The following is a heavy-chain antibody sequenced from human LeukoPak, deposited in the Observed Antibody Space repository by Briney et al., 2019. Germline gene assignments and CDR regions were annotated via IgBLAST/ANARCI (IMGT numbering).Heavy chain of an antibody. CDR3: ATSCRGDILTGYYNVLVPGDAFDI. D-gene: IGHD3-9*01. CDR2: IIPILGIA. CDR1: GGTFSSYA. V-gene: IGHV1-69*04. J-gene: IGHJ3*02. Sequence: ASVKVSCKASGGTFSSYAISWVRQAPGQGLEWMGRIIPILGIANYAQKFQGRVTITADKSTSTAYMELSSLRSEDTAVYYCATSCRGDILTGYYNVLVPGDAFDIWGQGTMVTVSS.